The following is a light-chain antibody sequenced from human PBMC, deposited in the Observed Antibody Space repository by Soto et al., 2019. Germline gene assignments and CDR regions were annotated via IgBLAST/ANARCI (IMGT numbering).Light chain of an antibody. CDR1: SSDVGSYNL. J-gene: IGLJ1*01. CDR3: CSYAGSSSYV. Sequence: LAQPASVSGSPGQSITISCTGTSSDVGSYNLVSWYQQHPGKAPKLMIYEGSKRPSGVSNRFSGSKSGNTASLTISGLQAEDEADYYCCSYAGSSSYVFGTGTKVTVL. CDR2: EGS. V-gene: IGLV2-23*01.